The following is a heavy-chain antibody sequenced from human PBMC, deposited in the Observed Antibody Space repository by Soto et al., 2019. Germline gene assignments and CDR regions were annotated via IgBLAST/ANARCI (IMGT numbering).Heavy chain of an antibody. D-gene: IGHD2-21*02. CDR2: IIPIFGTA. V-gene: IGHV1-69*13. J-gene: IGHJ3*02. CDR3: ARGRVGAASGGNSWKGAAFDI. CDR1: GATFSSYA. Sequence: GASVKVSCKASGATFSSYAVSWVRQAPGQGLEGMGGIIPIFGTANYAQKFQGRVTITADESTSTAYMELSSLRSEDTAGYYCARGRVGAASGGNSWKGAAFDICGQRPMVTVSS.